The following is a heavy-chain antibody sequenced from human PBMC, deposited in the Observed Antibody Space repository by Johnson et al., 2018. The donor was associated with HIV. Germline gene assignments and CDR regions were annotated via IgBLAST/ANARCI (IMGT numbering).Heavy chain of an antibody. J-gene: IGHJ3*02. V-gene: IGHV3-7*01. CDR3: ARDWRYGSGSYYLSGDAFDI. CDR2: IKQDGSKK. CDR1: GFTFSSYW. Sequence: VQLVESGGGLVQPGGSLRLSCAASGFTFSSYWMSWVRQAPGKGLEWVANIKQDGSKKYYVDSVKGRFTISRDNAKNSLYLQMNSLRAEDTAVYYCARDWRYGSGSYYLSGDAFDIWGQGTMVTVSS. D-gene: IGHD3-10*01.